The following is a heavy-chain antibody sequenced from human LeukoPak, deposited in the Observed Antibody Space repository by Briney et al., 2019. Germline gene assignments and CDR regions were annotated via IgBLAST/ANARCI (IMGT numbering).Heavy chain of an antibody. CDR2: ISSSGSTI. CDR1: GFTFSDYY. Sequence: PGGSLRLSCAASGFTFSDYYMSWICQAPGKGLEWVSYISSSGSTIYYADSVKGRFTISRDNAKNSLYLQMNSLRAEDTAVYYCACYYGSGSYYNSGAFDIWGQGTMVTVSS. CDR3: ACYYGSGSYYNSGAFDI. V-gene: IGHV3-11*04. D-gene: IGHD3-10*01. J-gene: IGHJ3*02.